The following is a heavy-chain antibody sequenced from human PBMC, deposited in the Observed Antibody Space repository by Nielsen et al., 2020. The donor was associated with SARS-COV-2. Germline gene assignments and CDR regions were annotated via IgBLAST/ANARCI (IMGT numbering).Heavy chain of an antibody. CDR1: GFTFDDYA. D-gene: IGHD6-19*01. J-gene: IGHJ4*02. V-gene: IGHV3-9*01. CDR3: AKGENPTYSSGSDY. Sequence: SLKISCAASGFTFDDYAMHWVRQAPGKGLEWVSGISWNSGSIAYADSVKGRFTISRDNAKNSLYLQMNSLRAEDTALYYCAKGENPTYSSGSDYWGQGTLVTVSS. CDR2: ISWNSGSI.